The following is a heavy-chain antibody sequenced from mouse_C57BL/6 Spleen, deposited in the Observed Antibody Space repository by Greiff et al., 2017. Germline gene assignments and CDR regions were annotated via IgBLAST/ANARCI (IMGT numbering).Heavy chain of an antibody. V-gene: IGHV14-4*01. CDR3: TTWSYYSNNGHFGY. CDR2: IDPENGDT. J-gene: IGHJ2*01. D-gene: IGHD2-5*01. CDR1: GFNIKDDY. Sequence: DVQLQESGAELVRPGASVKLSCTASGFNIKDDYMHWVKQRPEQGLEWIGWIDPENGDTAYASKFQGKATITADTPSNTAYLQRSSLTSEDTAVYYCTTWSYYSNNGHFGYWSQGTTLTVAS.